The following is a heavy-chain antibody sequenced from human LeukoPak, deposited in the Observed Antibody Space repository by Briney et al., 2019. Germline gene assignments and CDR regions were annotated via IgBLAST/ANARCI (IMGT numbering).Heavy chain of an antibody. D-gene: IGHD5-18*01. CDR3: AKAGGYSYGQTFDY. J-gene: IGHJ4*02. Sequence: GGSLRLSCAASGFTFSSYAMSWVRQAPGKGLEWVSAISGSGGSTYYADSVKGRFTISRDNSRNTLYLQMNSLRAEDTAVYYCAKAGGYSYGQTFDYWGQGTLVTVSS. CDR2: ISGSGGST. V-gene: IGHV3-23*01. CDR1: GFTFSSYA.